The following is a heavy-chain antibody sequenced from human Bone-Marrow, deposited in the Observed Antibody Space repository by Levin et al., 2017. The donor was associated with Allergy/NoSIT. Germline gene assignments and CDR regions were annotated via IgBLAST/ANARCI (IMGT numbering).Heavy chain of an antibody. D-gene: IGHD2-8*01. CDR2: ISNDGSKK. V-gene: IGHV3-30*18. J-gene: IGHJ4*02. CDR3: AKDYCNNGVCYYCDY. CDR1: GFTFSIYG. Sequence: AGGSLRLSCAASGFTFSIYGMHWVRQAPGKGPEWLAIISNDGSKKYYADSVEGRFTISRDNSKNTLFLQMNSLGTEDTAVYYCAKDYCNNGVCYYCDYWGQGTPVAISS.